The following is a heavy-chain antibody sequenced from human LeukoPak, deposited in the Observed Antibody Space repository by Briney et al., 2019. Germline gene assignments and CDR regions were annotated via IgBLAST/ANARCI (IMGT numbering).Heavy chain of an antibody. V-gene: IGHV3-43*02. D-gene: IGHD3-3*01. J-gene: IGHJ6*02. Sequence: GGSLRLSCAASGFTLSSKYMSWVRQAPGKGLEWVSLISGDGGSTYYADSVKGRFTISRDNSKNSLYLQMNSLRTEDTALYYCAKPTTYYDFWSGYYKPYYYGMDVWGQGTTVTVSS. CDR3: AKPTTYYDFWSGYYKPYYYGMDV. CDR1: GFTLSSKY. CDR2: ISGDGGST.